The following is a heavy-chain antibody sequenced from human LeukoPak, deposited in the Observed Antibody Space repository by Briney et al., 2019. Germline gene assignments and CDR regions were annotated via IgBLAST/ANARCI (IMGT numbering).Heavy chain of an antibody. CDR2: ITNDGTT. Sequence: GGSLRLSCVASGFTFGTYWMHWVRQGPEKGLVWVAGITNDGTTGYADSVKGRFTISRGSAKSTVYLQMNSLSSEDTAVYYCGRERNFYYMDVWGKGTTVTVSS. J-gene: IGHJ6*03. V-gene: IGHV3-74*01. CDR3: GRERNFYYMDV. CDR1: GFTFGTYW.